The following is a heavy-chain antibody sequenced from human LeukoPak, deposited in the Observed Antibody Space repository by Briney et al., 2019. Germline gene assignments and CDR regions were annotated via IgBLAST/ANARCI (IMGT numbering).Heavy chain of an antibody. D-gene: IGHD6-13*01. CDR1: GFTFSTYR. V-gene: IGHV3-7*01. J-gene: IGHJ4*02. Sequence: PGGSLRLSCAASGFTFSTYRMTWVRQAPGKGLEWVANIKQDGSEKYYVDSVKGRFTISRDNAKNSLYLQMNSLRAEDTAVYYCARVSLAAAGSDYWGQGTLVTVSS. CDR3: ARVSLAAAGSDY. CDR2: IKQDGSEK.